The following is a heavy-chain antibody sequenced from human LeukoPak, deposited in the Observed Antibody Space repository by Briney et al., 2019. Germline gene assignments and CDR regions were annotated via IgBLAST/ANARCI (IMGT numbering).Heavy chain of an antibody. CDR1: GYSFTSYW. CDR3: ASTVVPAAIGPYYYGMDV. V-gene: IGHV5-51*01. D-gene: IGHD2-2*01. Sequence: GESLKISCKGSGYSFTSYWIGWVRQMPGKGLEWMGIIYPGDSDTRYSPSFQGQVTISADKSISTAYLQWSSLKASDTAMYYCASTVVPAAIGPYYYGMDVWGQGTTVTVSS. CDR2: IYPGDSDT. J-gene: IGHJ6*02.